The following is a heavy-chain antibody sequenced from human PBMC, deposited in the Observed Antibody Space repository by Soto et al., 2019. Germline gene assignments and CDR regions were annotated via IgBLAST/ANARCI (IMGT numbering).Heavy chain of an antibody. CDR2: IYYSGST. D-gene: IGHD6-13*01. V-gene: IGHV4-28*01. Sequence: PSETLSLTCAVSGYSISSSNWWGWIRQPPGKGLEWIGYIYYSGSTFYNPSLRSRVTISVDTSKNQVSLKLRSVTAADTAVYYCARLFDSTSWYFDYWGQGTLVTVS. CDR1: GYSISSSNW. J-gene: IGHJ4*02. CDR3: ARLFDSTSWYFDY.